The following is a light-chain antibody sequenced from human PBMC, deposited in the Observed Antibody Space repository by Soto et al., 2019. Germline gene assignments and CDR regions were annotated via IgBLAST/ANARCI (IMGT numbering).Light chain of an antibody. J-gene: IGKJ4*02. CDR3: KRRSSWFLA. CDR2: GAS. CDR1: QGVSRK. V-gene: IGKV3-15*01. Sequence: EILMTQSPATLSVAPGERVTFSCRASQGVSRKLAWYQHKPGQAPRLLISGASTGATGIPARFSGSGSGTEFTLKLSSLQSEDCAIYYCKRRSSWFLAFGGGNKV.